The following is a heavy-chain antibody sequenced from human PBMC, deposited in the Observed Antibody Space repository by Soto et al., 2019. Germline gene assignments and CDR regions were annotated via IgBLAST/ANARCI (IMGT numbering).Heavy chain of an antibody. CDR2: IYHSGST. D-gene: IGHD1-20*01. Sequence: SETLSLTCAVSGGSISSGGYSWSWIRQPPGKGLEWIGYIYHSGSTYYNPSLKSRVTISVDRSKNQFSLKLSSVTAADTAVYYCATRQGKVSLDAFDIWGQGTMVTVSS. CDR1: GGSISSGGYS. V-gene: IGHV4-30-2*01. CDR3: ATRQGKVSLDAFDI. J-gene: IGHJ3*02.